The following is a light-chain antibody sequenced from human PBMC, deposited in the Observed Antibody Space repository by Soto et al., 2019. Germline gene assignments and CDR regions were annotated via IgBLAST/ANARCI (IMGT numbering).Light chain of an antibody. CDR2: AAS. Sequence: IPMTQSPSSLSASVGDRVRITCRASQGIRDELGWYQQKPGKAPKRLIYAASALQSGVPSRFSGSGSGTEFTLTISSLQPDDFATYYCLQHNSYPVTFGQGTKVDIK. J-gene: IGKJ1*01. V-gene: IGKV1-17*01. CDR1: QGIRDE. CDR3: LQHNSYPVT.